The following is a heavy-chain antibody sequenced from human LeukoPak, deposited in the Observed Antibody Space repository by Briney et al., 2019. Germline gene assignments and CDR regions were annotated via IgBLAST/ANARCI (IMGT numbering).Heavy chain of an antibody. CDR2: ISAYNGNT. D-gene: IGHD3-9*01. CDR1: GYTFTSYG. CDR3: AREPLARYYDILTGYSGVYYFDY. Sequence: ASVKVSCKASGYTFTSYGISWVRQAPGQGLEWMGWISAYNGNTNYAQKLQGRVTMTTDTSTSTAYMELRSLRSDDTAVYYCAREPLARYYDILTGYSGVYYFDYWGQGTLVTVSS. V-gene: IGHV1-18*01. J-gene: IGHJ4*02.